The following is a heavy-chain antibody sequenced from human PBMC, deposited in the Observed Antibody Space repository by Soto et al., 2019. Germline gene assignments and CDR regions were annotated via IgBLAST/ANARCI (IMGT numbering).Heavy chain of an antibody. D-gene: IGHD6-6*01. Sequence: GGSLRLSCAASGFTVSSNYMSWVRQAPGKGLEWVSVIYSGGSTYYADSVKGRFTISRDNSKNTLYLQMNSLRAEDTAVYYCARGNSSSDYYGMDVWGQGTTVTVS. J-gene: IGHJ6*02. CDR2: IYSGGST. V-gene: IGHV3-53*01. CDR3: ARGNSSSDYYGMDV. CDR1: GFTVSSNY.